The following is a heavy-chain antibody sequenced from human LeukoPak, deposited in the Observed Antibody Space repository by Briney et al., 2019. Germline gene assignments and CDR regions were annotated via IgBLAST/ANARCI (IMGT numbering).Heavy chain of an antibody. D-gene: IGHD5-24*01. CDR2: ISSSGSII. V-gene: IGHV3-11*04. CDR1: GFTFSDYY. Sequence: PGGSLRLSCAASGFTFSDYYMSWIRQAPGKGLEWVSCISSSGSIIYSADSVKGRFTISRDNAKKSLYLQMSSLRAEDTAVYYCARDRDAIDYWGQGTLVTVSS. CDR3: ARDRDAIDY. J-gene: IGHJ4*02.